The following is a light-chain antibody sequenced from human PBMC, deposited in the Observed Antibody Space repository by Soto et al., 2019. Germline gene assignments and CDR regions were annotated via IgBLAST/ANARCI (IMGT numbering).Light chain of an antibody. CDR1: QSVSRSY. J-gene: IGKJ3*01. CDR3: QQYGSSPLST. Sequence: EIVLTQSPGTLSLSPGERATLSCKASQSVSRSYSAWYQQKPGQAPRLLIYGASARATGIPDRFSGSGSGTDFTLTISRLEPEDFAVYYCQQYGSSPLSTFGPGTKVDIK. CDR2: GAS. V-gene: IGKV3-20*01.